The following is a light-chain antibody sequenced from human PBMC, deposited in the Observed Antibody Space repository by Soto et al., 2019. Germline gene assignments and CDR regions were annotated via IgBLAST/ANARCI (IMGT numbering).Light chain of an antibody. J-gene: IGKJ4*01. CDR1: QXLVYSDGNTY. CDR2: EVS. CDR3: MQGSHWPLT. Sequence: DVVMTQSPLSLPVTLGRPASISXXSSQXLVYSDGNTYLTWFQQRPGQSPRXXLFEVSKRHSGVPDRFSGSGSGTDFTLKISRVEAEDVGVYYCMQGSHWPLTFGGGTKVDIK. V-gene: IGKV2-30*01.